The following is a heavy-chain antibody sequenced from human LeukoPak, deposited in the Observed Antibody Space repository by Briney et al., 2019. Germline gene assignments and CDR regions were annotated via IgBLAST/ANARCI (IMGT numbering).Heavy chain of an antibody. J-gene: IGHJ4*02. CDR2: IYYSGST. CDR1: GVSISSGSNY. D-gene: IGHD3-10*01. CDR3: AGGSMVRGVAFDY. Sequence: SETLSLTCSVSGVSISSGSNYWGWIRQPPGKGLEWIGSIYYSGSTYYNPSLKSRVTISVDTSKNQFSLKLSSVTAADTAVYYCAGGSMVRGVAFDYWGQGTLVTVSS. V-gene: IGHV4-39*07.